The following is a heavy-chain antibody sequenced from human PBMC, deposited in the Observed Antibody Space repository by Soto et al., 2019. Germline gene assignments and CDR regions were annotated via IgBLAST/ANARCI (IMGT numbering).Heavy chain of an antibody. V-gene: IGHV4-30-4*08. CDR1: GGSISSDYYR. D-gene: IGHD2-21*02. CDR3: AREDDGGDSLDV. CDR2: IHHSGSI. Sequence: SETLSLTCTVSGGSISSDYYRWTWVRQSPERGLEWIGYIHHSGSILYNPSLQSRVTISVDTSKNQFSLHLSSVTAADTAVYFCAREDDGGDSLDVWGQGTTVTVSS. J-gene: IGHJ6*02.